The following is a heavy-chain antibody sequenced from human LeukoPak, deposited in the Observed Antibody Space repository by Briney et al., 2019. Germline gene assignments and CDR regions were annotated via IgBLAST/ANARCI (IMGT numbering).Heavy chain of an antibody. V-gene: IGHV1-2*02. CDR1: GYTFTGYY. J-gene: IGHJ4*02. CDR2: INPNSGGT. Sequence: ASVKVSCKASGYTFTGYYMHWVRQAPGQGPEWMGWINPNSGGTNYAQKFQGRVTMTRDTSISTAYMELSRLRSDDTAVYYCARGAQWYNWNYDPVGYWGQGTLVTVSS. D-gene: IGHD1-7*01. CDR3: ARGAQWYNWNYDPVGY.